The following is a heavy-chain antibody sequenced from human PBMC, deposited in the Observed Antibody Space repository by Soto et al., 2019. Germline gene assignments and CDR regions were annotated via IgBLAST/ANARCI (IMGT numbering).Heavy chain of an antibody. CDR2: IYYSGST. CDR3: ARDITSSSWGGYFDS. D-gene: IGHD6-6*01. V-gene: IGHV4-59*01. CDR1: GCSISSYY. J-gene: IGHJ4*02. Sequence: PSETPSLTCTFSGCSISSYYWSWIRQPPGKGLEWIGYIYYSGSTNYNPSLKSRVTISVDTSKNQFSLKLSSVTAADTAVYYCARDITSSSWGGYFDSWGQGALVTVSS.